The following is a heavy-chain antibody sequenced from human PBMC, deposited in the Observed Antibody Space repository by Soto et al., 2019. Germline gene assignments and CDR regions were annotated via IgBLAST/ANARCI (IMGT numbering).Heavy chain of an antibody. D-gene: IGHD3-10*01. Sequence: SETLSLTCAVYGGSFSGYYWSWIRQPPGKGLEWIGEINHSGSTNYNPSLKSRVTISVDTSKNQFSLKLSPVTAADTAVYYCARGRYYGSGRPFDPWGQGTLVTVSS. CDR3: ARGRYYGSGRPFDP. CDR2: INHSGST. V-gene: IGHV4-34*01. CDR1: GGSFSGYY. J-gene: IGHJ5*02.